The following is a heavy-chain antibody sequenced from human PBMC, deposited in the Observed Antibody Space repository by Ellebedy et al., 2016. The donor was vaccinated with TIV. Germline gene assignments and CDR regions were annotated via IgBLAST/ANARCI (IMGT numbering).Heavy chain of an antibody. J-gene: IGHJ4*02. V-gene: IGHV3-53*01. CDR1: GFIVTSNY. Sequence: PGGSLRLSCAASGFIVTSNYMSWVRQAPGKGLEWVSVIYSGGSTHYADSVKGRFTISRDNSKNTLYLQMNSLRAEDTAVYYCAKGSIGAATSCLDDWGQGTLVTVSS. D-gene: IGHD6-13*01. CDR2: IYSGGST. CDR3: AKGSIGAATSCLDD.